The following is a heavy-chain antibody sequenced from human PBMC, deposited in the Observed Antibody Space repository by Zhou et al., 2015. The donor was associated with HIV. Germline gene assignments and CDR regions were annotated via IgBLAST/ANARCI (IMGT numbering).Heavy chain of an antibody. CDR1: GYTFTGHY. V-gene: IGHV1-2*06. D-gene: IGHD3-3*01. CDR2: INPNNGGT. J-gene: IGHJ6*03. CDR3: AREVYDFNYYYYYMDV. Sequence: QVQLVQSGAEVKKPGASVKVSCKASGYTFTGHYMHWVRQAPGQGFEWMGRINPNNGGTIYAQKFQGRVTMTRDTSISTAYMELSRLTSDDTAVYYCAREVYDFNYYYYYMDVWAKDHVTVS.